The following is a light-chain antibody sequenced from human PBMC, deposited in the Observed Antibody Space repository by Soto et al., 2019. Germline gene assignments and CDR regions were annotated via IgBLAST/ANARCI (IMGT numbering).Light chain of an antibody. CDR1: QGVSSSY. V-gene: IGKV3D-20*02. CDR2: GAS. J-gene: IGKJ5*01. Sequence: ILLTQSHGTLSLSSGERATLSCRASQGVSSSYLAWYQQKPGQAPRLLIYGASSRATGIPDRFSGSGSGTDFTLTISSLEPEDSAVYDCQQRSTWPPITFAQRTRLEIK. CDR3: QQRSTWPPIT.